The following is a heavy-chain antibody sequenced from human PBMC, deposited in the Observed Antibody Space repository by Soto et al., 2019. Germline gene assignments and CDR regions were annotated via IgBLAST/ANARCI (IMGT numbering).Heavy chain of an antibody. D-gene: IGHD3-16*01. J-gene: IGHJ6*02. Sequence: GESLKISCKGSGYSFTSYWISWVRQMPGKGLEWMGRIDPSDSYTNYSPSFQGHVTISADKSISTAYLQWSSLKASDTAMYYCARLVAAVAITDYYYGMDVWGQGTTVTVSS. V-gene: IGHV5-10-1*01. CDR2: IDPSDSYT. CDR1: GYSFTSYW. CDR3: ARLVAAVAITDYYYGMDV.